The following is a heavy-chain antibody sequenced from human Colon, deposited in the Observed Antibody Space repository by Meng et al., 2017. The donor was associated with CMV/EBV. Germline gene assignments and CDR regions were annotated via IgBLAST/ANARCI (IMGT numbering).Heavy chain of an antibody. CDR1: GGSISSYY. Sequence: SETLSLTCTASGGSISSYYWSWVRQPPGKGLEWIGEINHRGSTNYNPALQSRITISVDTSKNQFSLKLSSVTAADTARYYCARFSPVTTHGYGVYYAMDVWGQGTTVTVSS. CDR2: INHRGST. J-gene: IGHJ6*02. CDR3: ARFSPVTTHGYGVYYAMDV. V-gene: IGHV4-34*01. D-gene: IGHD4-11*01.